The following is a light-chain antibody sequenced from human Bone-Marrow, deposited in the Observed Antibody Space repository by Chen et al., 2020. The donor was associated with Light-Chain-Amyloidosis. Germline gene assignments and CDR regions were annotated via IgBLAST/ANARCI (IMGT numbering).Light chain of an antibody. CDR3: QSADSSGTYEVI. J-gene: IGLJ2*01. CDR1: DLPTKY. CDR2: RDT. V-gene: IGLV3-25*03. Sequence: SSELTQPPSVSVSPGQTARITCSGDDLPTKYAYWYQQKTGQAPVLVLHRDTERPSGISERFSGSSSGTTATLTISGVQAEDEADYHCQSADSSGTYEVIFGGGTKLTVL.